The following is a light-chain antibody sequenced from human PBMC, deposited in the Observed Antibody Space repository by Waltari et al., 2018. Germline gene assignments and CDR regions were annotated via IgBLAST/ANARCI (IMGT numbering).Light chain of an antibody. V-gene: IGKV3-20*01. CDR3: QQYGISRIT. J-gene: IGKJ5*01. CDR2: GAS. Sequence: ETVLTQSPGTLSLSPGERATLSCRASQSVDSNYLTWYQQKPGQAPRLLIYGASGRATGIPDRFSGSGSGTDFTLTISRLEPEDFAVYYCQQYGISRITFGQGTRLETK. CDR1: QSVDSNY.